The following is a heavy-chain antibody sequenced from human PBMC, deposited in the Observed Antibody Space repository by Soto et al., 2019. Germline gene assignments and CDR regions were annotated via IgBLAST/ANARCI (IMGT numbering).Heavy chain of an antibody. Sequence: KASETLSLTCTISGGSISVYYWSWIRQSPRQGLEWIGYVYDNGRPYYSPSLKSRVTISADTSKNQISLKLTSATAADTAVYYCARGVGSSPPRYWGRGTPVTVSS. CDR1: GGSISVYY. J-gene: IGHJ4*02. V-gene: IGHV4-59*01. CDR3: ARGVGSSPPRY. CDR2: VYDNGRP. D-gene: IGHD3-9*01.